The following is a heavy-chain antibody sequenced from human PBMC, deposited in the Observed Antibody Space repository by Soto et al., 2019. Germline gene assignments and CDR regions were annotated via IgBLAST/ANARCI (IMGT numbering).Heavy chain of an antibody. CDR3: AKQDDRGALEI. V-gene: IGHV5-51*01. Sequence: EESLKISCKISGKAFTSFWVVWVRQMPGRGLEWMGNIYPGDSDTRYTPPFQGQVTISADKSTNTAYLQWHSLQASDTALYYCAKQDDRGALEIWGQGTKVTVS. CDR2: IYPGDSDT. J-gene: IGHJ3*02. CDR1: GKAFTSFW. D-gene: IGHD3-22*01.